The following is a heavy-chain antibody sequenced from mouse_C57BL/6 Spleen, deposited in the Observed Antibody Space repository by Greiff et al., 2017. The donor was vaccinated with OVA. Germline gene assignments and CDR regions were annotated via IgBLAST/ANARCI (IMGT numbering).Heavy chain of an antibody. J-gene: IGHJ2*01. CDR3: SRPYDSYYFDD. CDR1: GYTFTSYW. D-gene: IGHD2-4*01. CDR2: IHPNSGST. V-gene: IGHV1-64*01. Sequence: QVQLQQSGAELVKPGASVKLSCKASGYTFTSYWMHWVKQRPGQGLEWIGMIHPNSGSTNYNEKFKSKATLTVDKSSSTAYMQLSSLTSEDSAVYYCSRPYDSYYFDDWGQGTTLTVSS.